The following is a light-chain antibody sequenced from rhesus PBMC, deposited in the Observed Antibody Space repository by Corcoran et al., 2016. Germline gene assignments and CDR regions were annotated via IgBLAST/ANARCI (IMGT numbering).Light chain of an antibody. Sequence: DIQMTQSPSSLSASVGDRVTITCRARKGISSYLAWYQQKPGKAPKPLIYAASHLQSGAPSRFSGRGSGTAFTLTISSLQPENFATYYGQQHNSYPRTFGQGTKVEIK. CDR1: KGISSY. CDR3: QQHNSYPRT. V-gene: IGKV1-25*01. CDR2: AAS. J-gene: IGKJ1*01.